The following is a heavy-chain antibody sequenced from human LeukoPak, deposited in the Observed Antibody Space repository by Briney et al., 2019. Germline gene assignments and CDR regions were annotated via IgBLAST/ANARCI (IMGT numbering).Heavy chain of an antibody. V-gene: IGHV3-23*01. CDR2: ITSSGDGT. D-gene: IGHD3-22*01. Sequence: GGSLRLSCAASGFTFSSYWMSWVRQAPGKGLQWVSSITSSGDGTHYADSVKGRFTISRDNSENMLYLQMNSLRVEDTAVYFCAKDRPNYYGSNGHYYRRDGDYWGQGTLVTVSS. CDR1: GFTFSSYW. J-gene: IGHJ4*02. CDR3: AKDRPNYYGSNGHYYRRDGDY.